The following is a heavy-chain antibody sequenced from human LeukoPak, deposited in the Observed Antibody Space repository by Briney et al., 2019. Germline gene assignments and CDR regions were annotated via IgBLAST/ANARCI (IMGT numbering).Heavy chain of an antibody. D-gene: IGHD3-3*01. V-gene: IGHV1-18*04. Sequence: ASVKVSCKASGYTFTGYYMHWVRQAPGQGLEWMGWISAYNGNTNYAQKLQGRVTMTTDTSTSTAYMELRSLRSDDTAVYYCARVGVGRYYYYMDVWGKGTTVTVSS. J-gene: IGHJ6*03. CDR3: ARVGVGRYYYYMDV. CDR2: ISAYNGNT. CDR1: GYTFTGYY.